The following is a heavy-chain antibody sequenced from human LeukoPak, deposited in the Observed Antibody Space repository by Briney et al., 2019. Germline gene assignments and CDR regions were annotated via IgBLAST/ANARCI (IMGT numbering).Heavy chain of an antibody. CDR1: GFTFSSYE. D-gene: IGHD6-6*01. CDR2: ISSSGSTI. J-gene: IGHJ5*02. Sequence: GGSLRLSCAASGFTFSSYEMNWVRQAPGKGLEWVSYISSSGSTIYYADSVKGRFTISRDNAKNSLYLQMNSLRAEDTAVYYCARGEAARLWGVERSPEYNWFDPWGQGTLVTVSS. CDR3: ARGEAARLWGVERSPEYNWFDP. V-gene: IGHV3-48*03.